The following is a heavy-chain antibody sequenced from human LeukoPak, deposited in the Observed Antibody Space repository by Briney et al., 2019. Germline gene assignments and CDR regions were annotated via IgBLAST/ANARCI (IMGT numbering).Heavy chain of an antibody. D-gene: IGHD3-9*01. CDR1: GYSFTTYW. V-gene: IGHV5-51*01. CDR3: ARQADYNLLTGYYKGHLDY. J-gene: IGHJ4*02. Sequence: PGESLQISCQAPGYSFTTYWIAWVRQLPGKGLEWMGIIYPDDSDTRYSPSFRGPVAISADKSISTASLQWSSLRAPDTAVYYCARQADYNLLTGYYKGHLDYWGQGTLVTVSS. CDR2: IYPDDSDT.